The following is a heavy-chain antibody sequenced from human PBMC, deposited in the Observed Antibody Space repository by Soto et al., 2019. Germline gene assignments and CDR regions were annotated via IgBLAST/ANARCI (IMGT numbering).Heavy chain of an antibody. CDR2: IFYNGGVS. Sequence: PGGSLRLSCSASGFMFSTFGMFWVRQGPGKGLEYVSAIFYNGGVSYYADPVKGRLTVSRDNSKNMLYLQMSSLKIEDTAVYYCVRGPSQRSSLFGPLDSWGQGTLVTVYS. J-gene: IGHJ4*02. V-gene: IGHV3-64D*06. CDR1: GFMFSTFG. CDR3: VRGPSQRSSLFGPLDS. D-gene: IGHD3-3*01.